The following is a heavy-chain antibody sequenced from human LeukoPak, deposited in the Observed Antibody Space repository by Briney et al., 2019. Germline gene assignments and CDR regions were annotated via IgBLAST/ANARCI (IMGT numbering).Heavy chain of an antibody. CDR3: AKEKDYHGSGSYFNWFDP. CDR1: GFTFSSYG. D-gene: IGHD3-10*01. V-gene: IGHV3-30*02. Sequence: PGGSLRLSCAASGFTFSSYGMHWVRQAPGKGLEWVAFIRYDGSNKYYADSVKGRFTISRDNSKNTLYLQMNSLRAEDTAVYYCAKEKDYHGSGSYFNWFDPWGQGTLVTVSS. CDR2: IRYDGSNK. J-gene: IGHJ5*02.